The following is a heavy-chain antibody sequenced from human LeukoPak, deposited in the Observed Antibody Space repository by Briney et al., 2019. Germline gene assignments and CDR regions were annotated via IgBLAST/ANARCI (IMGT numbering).Heavy chain of an antibody. CDR3: ARAGTMIRGVITRPIDY. Sequence: ASVKVSCKASGYTFTSYYMHWVRQAPGQGLEWMGIINPSGGSTSYAQKFQGRVTMTRNTSISTAYMELSSLRSEDTAVYYCARAGTMIRGVITRPIDYWGQGTLVTVSS. V-gene: IGHV1-46*01. J-gene: IGHJ4*02. CDR1: GYTFTSYY. D-gene: IGHD3-10*01. CDR2: INPSGGST.